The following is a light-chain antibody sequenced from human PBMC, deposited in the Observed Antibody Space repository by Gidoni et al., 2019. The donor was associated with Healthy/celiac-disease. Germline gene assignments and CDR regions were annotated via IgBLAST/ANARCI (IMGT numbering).Light chain of an antibody. Sequence: DIQMTQSPSTRSASVGDRVTITCRASQSISSWLAWYQQKPGKAPKLLIYDASSLESWVPSRCSGSGSGTEFTLTISCLQPDDFATYYCQQYNSYPYPFGQGTKLEIK. V-gene: IGKV1-5*01. CDR3: QQYNSYPYP. J-gene: IGKJ2*01. CDR2: DAS. CDR1: QSISSW.